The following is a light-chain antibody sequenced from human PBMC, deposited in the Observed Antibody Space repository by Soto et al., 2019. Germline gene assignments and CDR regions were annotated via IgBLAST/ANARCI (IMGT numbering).Light chain of an antibody. CDR1: QSISSW. CDR3: QQYNSYPVH. CDR2: DAS. Sequence: DIQMTQSPSTLSASVGDRVTITCRASQSISSWLAWYQQKPGKAPKLLIYDASSLESGVPSRFSGSGSGTESTLTISSLQPDDFATYYCQQYNSYPVHFGQGTKLEIK. J-gene: IGKJ2*01. V-gene: IGKV1-5*01.